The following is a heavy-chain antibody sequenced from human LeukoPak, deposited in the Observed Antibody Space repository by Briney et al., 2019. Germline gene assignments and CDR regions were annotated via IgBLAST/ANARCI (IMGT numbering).Heavy chain of an antibody. Sequence: GGSLRLSCAASGFTFSTYAMSWVRQAPGKGLEWVSTISGSEDNTNYADSVKGRFTVSRDNSKNTLYLHMTILRAEDTAVYYCTKDSRYYDTSGYYYPGWFDPWGQGTLVTVSS. D-gene: IGHD3-22*01. V-gene: IGHV3-23*01. CDR2: ISGSEDNT. CDR1: GFTFSTYA. J-gene: IGHJ5*02. CDR3: TKDSRYYDTSGYYYPGWFDP.